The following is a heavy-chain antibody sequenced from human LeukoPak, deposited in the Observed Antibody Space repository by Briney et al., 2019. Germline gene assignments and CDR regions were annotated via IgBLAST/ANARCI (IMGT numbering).Heavy chain of an antibody. CDR3: AKVAMYYYDRSPPGAFDI. Sequence: GGSLRLSCAASGFTFSIYAISWVRQAPGKWREWVSSISGSGGSTYYADSVKGRFTIPRDNSKNTLYLQMNSMRAADTAVYYCAKVAMYYYDRSPPGAFDIWGQGTMVTVSS. V-gene: IGHV3-23*01. D-gene: IGHD3-22*01. CDR1: GFTFSIYA. J-gene: IGHJ3*02. CDR2: ISGSGGST.